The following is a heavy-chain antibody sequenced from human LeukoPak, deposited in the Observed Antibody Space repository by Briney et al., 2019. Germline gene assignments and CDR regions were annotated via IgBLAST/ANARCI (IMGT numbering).Heavy chain of an antibody. CDR1: GFTFSSYA. Sequence: PGGSLRLSCAASGFTFSSYAMSWVRQAPGKGLEWVSAISGSGGSTYYADSVKGRFTISRDNSKNSLYLQMNSLRAEDTAVYYCERDYSDYDFWSGYTDYWGQGTLVTVSS. V-gene: IGHV3-23*01. J-gene: IGHJ4*02. CDR3: ERDYSDYDFWSGYTDY. CDR2: ISGSGGST. D-gene: IGHD3-3*01.